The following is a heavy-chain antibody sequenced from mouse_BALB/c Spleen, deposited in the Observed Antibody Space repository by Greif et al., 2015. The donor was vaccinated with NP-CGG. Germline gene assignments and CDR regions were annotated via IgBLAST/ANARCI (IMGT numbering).Heavy chain of an antibody. CDR1: GYTFTSYV. Sequence: EVQLQESGPELVKPGASVKMSCKSSGYTFTSYVLHWVRQKPGQGLEWIGYINLYNDVTKYNEKFKGKATLTSDVSSSTAYMELSSLTSEDSAVYYCARRRYDLYYFDSWGQGTTLTVSS. D-gene: IGHD2-14*01. CDR2: INLYNDVT. J-gene: IGHJ2*01. CDR3: ARRRYDLYYFDS. V-gene: IGHV1-14*01.